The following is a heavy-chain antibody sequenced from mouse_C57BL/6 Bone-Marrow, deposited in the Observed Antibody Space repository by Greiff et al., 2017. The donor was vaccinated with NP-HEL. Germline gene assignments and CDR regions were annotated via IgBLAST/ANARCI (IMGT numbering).Heavy chain of an antibody. CDR2: ISSGSSTI. J-gene: IGHJ3*01. V-gene: IGHV5-17*01. Sequence: DVHLVESGGGLVKPGGSLKLSCAASGFTFSDYGMHWVRQAPEKGLEWVAYISSGSSTIYYADTVKGRFTLSRDNAKNTLFLQMTSLRSEDTAMYYCARSSPYYYGSSYGFAYWGKGTLVTVSA. D-gene: IGHD1-1*01. CDR1: GFTFSDYG. CDR3: ARSSPYYYGSSYGFAY.